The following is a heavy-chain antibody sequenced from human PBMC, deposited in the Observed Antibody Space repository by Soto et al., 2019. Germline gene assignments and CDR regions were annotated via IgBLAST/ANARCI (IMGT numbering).Heavy chain of an antibody. CDR3: ACGYSYGLNWYFDL. V-gene: IGHV1-69*13. J-gene: IGHJ2*01. CDR2: IIPIFGTA. D-gene: IGHD5-18*01. Sequence: SVKVSCKASGGTFSIYAISWVLQAPGQGLEWMGGIIPIFGTANYAQKFQGRVTITADESTSTAYMELSSLRSEDTAVYYCACGYSYGLNWYFDLWGRGTLVTVSS. CDR1: GGTFSIYA.